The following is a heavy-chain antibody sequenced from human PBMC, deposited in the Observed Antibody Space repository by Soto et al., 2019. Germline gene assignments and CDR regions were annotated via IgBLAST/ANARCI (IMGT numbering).Heavy chain of an antibody. J-gene: IGHJ6*02. Sequence: PSQTLSLTCAISGDSVSSNSAAWNWIRQSPSRGLEWLGRTYYRSKWYNDYAVSVKSRITINPDTSKNQFSLQLNSVTPEDTAVYYCARASIAARHPYYYGMDVWGQGTTVTVSS. D-gene: IGHD6-6*01. CDR1: GDSVSSNSAA. CDR3: ARASIAARHPYYYGMDV. V-gene: IGHV6-1*01. CDR2: TYYRSKWYN.